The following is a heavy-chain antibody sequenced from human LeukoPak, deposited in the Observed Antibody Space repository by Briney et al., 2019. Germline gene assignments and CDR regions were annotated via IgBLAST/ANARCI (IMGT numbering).Heavy chain of an antibody. CDR1: GGSMSSYY. Sequence: SETLSLTCTVSGGSMSSYYWGWIRQPPGKQLDWIAYIFSSGSTNYSPSLKSRVSMSVDTSKNQFSLNLTSVTAADTAVYYCARSLTGPFDAFDIWGQGTMVTVSS. D-gene: IGHD7-27*01. J-gene: IGHJ3*02. V-gene: IGHV4-59*01. CDR2: IFSSGST. CDR3: ARSLTGPFDAFDI.